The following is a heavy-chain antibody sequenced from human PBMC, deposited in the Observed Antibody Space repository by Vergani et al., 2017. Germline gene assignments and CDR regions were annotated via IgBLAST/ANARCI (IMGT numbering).Heavy chain of an antibody. CDR1: NDSVSNTFYY. CDR2: IYYSGST. V-gene: IGHV4-39*01. J-gene: IGHJ2*01. Sequence: QVQLQESGPGLVKPSETLSLTCTVSNDSVSNTFYYWGWIRQTPGKGLEWIGSIYYSGSTYYNPSLESRVTMSVDTSKSQFSLKLSSVTAADTAVYYWARVGHLVVVTGEGPSLDLWGRGTLVTVSS. D-gene: IGHD2-21*02. CDR3: ARVGHLVVVTGEGPSLDL.